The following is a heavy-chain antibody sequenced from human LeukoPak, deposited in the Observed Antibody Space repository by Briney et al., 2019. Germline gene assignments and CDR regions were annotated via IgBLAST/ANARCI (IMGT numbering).Heavy chain of an antibody. V-gene: IGHV3-11*01. CDR2: ISLGVGTA. D-gene: IGHD2-15*01. J-gene: IGHJ4*02. Sequence: GGSLRLSCAASGFTFSDYYMGWIRQAPGKGLEWVSYISLGVGTAYYADSVKGRFTVSRDNAKNSLYLQMNGLRAEDTAPYFCAKDILAAGLFFDYWGQGTLVTVSS. CDR3: AKDILAAGLFFDY. CDR1: GFTFSDYY.